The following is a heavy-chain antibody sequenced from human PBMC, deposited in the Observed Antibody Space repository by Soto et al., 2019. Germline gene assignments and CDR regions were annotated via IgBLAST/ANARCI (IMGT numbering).Heavy chain of an antibody. CDR2: INPNSGGT. J-gene: IGHJ4*02. V-gene: IGHV1-2*04. D-gene: IGHD3-10*01. CDR3: ARVDNRELYYFDY. CDR1: GYTFTGYY. Sequence: QVQLVQSGAEVKKPGASVKVSCKASGYTFTGYYMHWVRQAPGQGLEWMGWINPNSGGTNYAQKFQGWVTMTRDTSISTAYMAVIRLRSDDTAVYYCARVDNRELYYFDYWGQGTLVTVSS.